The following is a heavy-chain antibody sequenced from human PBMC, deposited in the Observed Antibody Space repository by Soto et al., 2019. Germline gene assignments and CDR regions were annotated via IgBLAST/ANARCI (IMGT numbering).Heavy chain of an antibody. CDR2: IIPIFGTA. Sequence: SVKVSCKASGGTFSSYAISWVRQAPGQGLEWMGGIIPIFGTANYAQKFQGRVTITADESTSTAYMELSSLRSEDTAVYYCARADIYDSSGYYLGYFDYWGQGTLVTVSS. CDR1: GGTFSSYA. J-gene: IGHJ4*02. V-gene: IGHV1-69*13. D-gene: IGHD3-22*01. CDR3: ARADIYDSSGYYLGYFDY.